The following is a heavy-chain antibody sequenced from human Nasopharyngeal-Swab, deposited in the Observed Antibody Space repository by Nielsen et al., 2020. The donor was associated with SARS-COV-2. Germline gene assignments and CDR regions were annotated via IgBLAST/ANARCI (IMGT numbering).Heavy chain of an antibody. CDR1: GYTFTGYY. V-gene: IGHV1-2*04. Sequence: ASVKVSCKASGYTFTGYYIHWVRQAPGQGLAWLGWINPNSGGTNYAQKFQGWVTMTRDTSISTAYMELSRLKSDDTAMYYCARDRSASWSALDVWGKGTTVTVSS. CDR3: ARDRSASWSALDV. D-gene: IGHD6-13*01. J-gene: IGHJ6*04. CDR2: INPNSGGT.